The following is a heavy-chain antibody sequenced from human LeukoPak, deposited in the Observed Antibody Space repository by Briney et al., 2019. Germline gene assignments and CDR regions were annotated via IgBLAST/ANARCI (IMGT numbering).Heavy chain of an antibody. V-gene: IGHV3-23*01. CDR1: GFTFSSYA. D-gene: IGHD6-13*01. CDR3: AKDQTGYSSSWSDFDY. J-gene: IGHJ4*02. Sequence: GGSLRLSCAASGFTFSSYAMSWVRQAPGKGLEWVSAISGSGGSTYYADSVKGRFTISRDNSKNTLYLQINSLRAEDTAVYYCAKDQTGYSSSWSDFDYWGQGTLVTVSS. CDR2: ISGSGGST.